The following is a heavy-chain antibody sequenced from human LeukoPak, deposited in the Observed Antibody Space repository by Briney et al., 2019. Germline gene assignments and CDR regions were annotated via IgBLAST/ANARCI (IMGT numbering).Heavy chain of an antibody. D-gene: IGHD6-19*01. V-gene: IGHV3-74*01. CDR2: INTDGSST. Sequence: GGSLRLSCAASGFTFSDHWMHWVRQAPGKGLVWVSRINTDGSSTSYADSVKGRFTISRDNAKNTLYLQMNSLRAEDTAVYYCARSGYSSGWYYFDYWGQGTLVTVSS. CDR1: GFTFSDHW. CDR3: ARSGYSSGWYYFDY. J-gene: IGHJ4*02.